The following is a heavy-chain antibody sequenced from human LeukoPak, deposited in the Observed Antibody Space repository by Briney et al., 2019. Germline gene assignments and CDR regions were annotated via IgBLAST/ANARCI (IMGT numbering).Heavy chain of an antibody. J-gene: IGHJ6*02. Sequence: GRSLRLSCAASGFTFSSYGMHWVRQAPGKGLEWVAVIWYDGSNKYYADSVKGRFTISRDNSKNTLYLQVNSLRAEDTAVYYCARLLVPAVKNYYYYGMDVWGQGTTVTVSS. CDR3: ARLLVPAVKNYYYYGMDV. CDR1: GFTFSSYG. CDR2: IWYDGSNK. V-gene: IGHV3-33*01. D-gene: IGHD2-2*01.